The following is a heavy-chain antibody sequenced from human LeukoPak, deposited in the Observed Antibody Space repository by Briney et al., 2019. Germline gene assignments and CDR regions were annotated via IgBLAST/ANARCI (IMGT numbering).Heavy chain of an antibody. Sequence: PSETLSLTCTVSGGSISSSSYYWGWIRQPPGKGLEWIGSIYYSGSTYYNPSLKSRVTISVDTSKNQFSLKLSSVTAADTAVYYCARLGYYGSGSYSFDYWGQGTLVTVSS. CDR1: GGSISSSSYY. CDR3: ARLGYYGSGSYSFDY. J-gene: IGHJ4*02. CDR2: IYYSGST. V-gene: IGHV4-39*07. D-gene: IGHD3-10*01.